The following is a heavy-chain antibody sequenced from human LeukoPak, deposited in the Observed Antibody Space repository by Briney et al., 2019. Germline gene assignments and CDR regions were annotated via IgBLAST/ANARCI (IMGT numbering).Heavy chain of an antibody. J-gene: IGHJ4*02. CDR1: GGSFSGYY. V-gene: IGHV4-34*01. Sequence: TLSLTFAVYGGSFSGYYWSWIRQPPGKGLEWIGEINHSGSTNYNPSLKSRVTISVDTSKNQFSLKLSSVTAADTAVYYCARATMVRGVIAYWGQGTLVTVSS. CDR3: ARATMVRGVIAY. D-gene: IGHD3-10*01. CDR2: INHSGST.